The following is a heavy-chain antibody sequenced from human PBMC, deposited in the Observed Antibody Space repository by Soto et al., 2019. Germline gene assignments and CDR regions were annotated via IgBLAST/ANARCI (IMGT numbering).Heavy chain of an antibody. CDR3: VGRGSVWPVTFDF. Sequence: PSETLSLTCAVSGGSISSGGYSWSWIRQPPGKGLEWIGEIYHSGMTNYNPSLKSRVSVSVDKSKNHFSLKLTSVTAADTALYFCVGRGSVWPVTFDFWGQGTLVTVSS. V-gene: IGHV4-30-2*01. CDR2: IYHSGMT. CDR1: GGSISSGGYS. D-gene: IGHD6-19*01. J-gene: IGHJ4*02.